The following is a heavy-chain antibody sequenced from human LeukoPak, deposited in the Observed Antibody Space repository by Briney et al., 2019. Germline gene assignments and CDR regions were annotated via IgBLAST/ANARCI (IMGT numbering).Heavy chain of an antibody. J-gene: IGHJ5*02. V-gene: IGHV4-4*07. CDR3: AKLVAGWFDP. Sequence: SETLSLTCAVSGCSLSNYDWSWIRQPAGKGLEWIGRIYTSGSTNYNPSLKTRVTMSVATSKTQFSLKLSSVTAADTAVYYCAKLVAGWFDPWGQGTLVTVSS. CDR2: IYTSGST. CDR1: GCSLSNYD. D-gene: IGHD6-19*01.